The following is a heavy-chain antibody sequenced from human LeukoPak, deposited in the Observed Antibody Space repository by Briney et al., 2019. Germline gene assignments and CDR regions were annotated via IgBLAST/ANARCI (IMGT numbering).Heavy chain of an antibody. CDR1: GFTFNTYS. Sequence: GGSLRLSCAASGFTFNTYSMNWVRQAPGKGLEWVSNISSDSSTIYYADSVKGRFTISRDNAKNSLYLQMNSLRAEDTAVYYCAKDGKAWGDYVVYWGQGTLVTVSS. J-gene: IGHJ4*02. CDR2: ISSDSSTI. CDR3: AKDGKAWGDYVVY. V-gene: IGHV3-48*01. D-gene: IGHD3-16*01.